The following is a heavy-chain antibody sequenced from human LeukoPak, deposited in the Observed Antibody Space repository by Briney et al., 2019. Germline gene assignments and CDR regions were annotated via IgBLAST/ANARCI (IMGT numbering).Heavy chain of an antibody. CDR1: GYTFTRYA. D-gene: IGHD4-23*01. CDR2: MKPNTGDA. J-gene: IGHJ5*02. Sequence: ASVKVSCKASGYTFTRYAFNWVRQATGQGLEWIGWMKPNTGDAGYAQKFQGRVTMTRDTSISTAYLELSSLTSEDTAVYYCARDYGSNSGWFHAWGQGTLVIVSS. CDR3: ARDYGSNSGWFHA. V-gene: IGHV1-8*01.